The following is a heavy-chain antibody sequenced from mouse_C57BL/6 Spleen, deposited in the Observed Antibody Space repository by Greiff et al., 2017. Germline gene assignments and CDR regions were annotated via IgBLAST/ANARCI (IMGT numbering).Heavy chain of an antibody. V-gene: IGHV1-63*01. CDR3: ARGYGSSYFDV. Sequence: QVQLKESGAELVRPGTSVKMSCKASGYTFTNYWIGWAKQRPGHGLEWIGDIYPGGGYTNYNEKFKGKATLAADKSSSTAYMQFSSLTSEDSAIYYCARGYGSSYFDVWGTGTTVTVSS. CDR1: GYTFTNYW. J-gene: IGHJ1*03. D-gene: IGHD1-1*01. CDR2: IYPGGGYT.